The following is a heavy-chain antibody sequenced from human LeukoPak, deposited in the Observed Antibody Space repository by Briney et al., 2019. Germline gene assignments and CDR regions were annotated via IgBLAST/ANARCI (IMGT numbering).Heavy chain of an antibody. CDR3: AREYGYGYSYYFDY. J-gene: IGHJ4*02. V-gene: IGHV4-61*01. D-gene: IGHD5-18*01. CDR1: GDSISSDPYY. Sequence: SETLSLTCTVSGDSISSDPYYWSWIRQPPGKGLEWIGFIHYSGSTKYNPSLNSRVTISVDTSKNQFSLTLSSATAADTAVYYCAREYGYGYSYYFDYWGQGTLVTVSS. CDR2: IHYSGST.